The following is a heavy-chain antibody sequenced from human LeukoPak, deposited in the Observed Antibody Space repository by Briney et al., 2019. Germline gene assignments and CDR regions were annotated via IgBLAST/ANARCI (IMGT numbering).Heavy chain of an antibody. CDR2: IIPIFGTA. CDR3: ARDYQFWSGPNWFDP. D-gene: IGHD3-3*01. CDR1: GGTFSSYA. Sequence: GASVKVSCKASGGTFSSYAISWVRQAPGQGLEWMGGIIPIFGTANYAQKLQGRVTMTTDTSTSTAYMELRSLRSDDTAVYYCARDYQFWSGPNWFDPWGQGTLVTVSS. V-gene: IGHV1-69*05. J-gene: IGHJ5*02.